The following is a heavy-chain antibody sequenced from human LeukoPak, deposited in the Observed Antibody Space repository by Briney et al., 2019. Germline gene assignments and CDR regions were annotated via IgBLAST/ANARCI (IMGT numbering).Heavy chain of an antibody. J-gene: IGHJ6*02. V-gene: IGHV4-59*01. CDR3: ARENGDYYYGMDV. D-gene: IGHD4-17*01. Sequence: KSSETLSLTCAVYGGSFSGYYWSWIRQPPGKGLEWIGYIYYSGSTNYNPSLKSRVTISVDTSKNQFSLKLSSVTAADTAVYYCARENGDYYYGMDVWGQGTTVTVSS. CDR1: GGSFSGYY. CDR2: IYYSGST.